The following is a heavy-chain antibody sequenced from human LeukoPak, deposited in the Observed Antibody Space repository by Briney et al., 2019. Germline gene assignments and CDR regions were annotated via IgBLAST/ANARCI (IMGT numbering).Heavy chain of an antibody. D-gene: IGHD3-22*01. CDR1: GGTFSSYA. CDR2: IIPIFGTA. J-gene: IGHJ4*02. Sequence: GASVKVTCKASGGTFSSYAISWVRQAPGQGLEWMGGIIPIFGTANYAQKFQGRVTITTDESTSTAYMELSSLRSEDTAVYYCARGDYSDSSGLFDYWGQGTLVTVSS. CDR3: ARGDYSDSSGLFDY. V-gene: IGHV1-69*05.